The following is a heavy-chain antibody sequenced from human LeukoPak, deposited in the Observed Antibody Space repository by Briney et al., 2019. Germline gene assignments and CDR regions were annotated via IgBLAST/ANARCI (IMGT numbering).Heavy chain of an antibody. CDR2: IYYSGST. CDR1: GGSISSYY. CDR3: ARGITMVPYYFDY. J-gene: IGHJ4*02. Sequence: SETLSLTCTVSGGSISSYYWSWIRQPPGKGLEWIGYIYYSGSTNYNPSLKSRVTISVDASKNQFSLKLSSVTAADTAVYCCARGITMVPYYFDYWGQGTLVTVSS. V-gene: IGHV4-59*01. D-gene: IGHD3-10*01.